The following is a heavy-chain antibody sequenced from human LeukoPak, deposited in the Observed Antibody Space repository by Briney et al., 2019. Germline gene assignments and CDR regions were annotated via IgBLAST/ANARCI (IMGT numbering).Heavy chain of an antibody. CDR3: ARGEKPSGRYYYGSGSYYFDY. CDR1: GGSFSGYY. D-gene: IGHD3-10*01. CDR2: INHSGST. V-gene: IGHV4-34*01. Sequence: SETLSLTCAVYGGSFSGYYWSWIRQPPGKGLEWIGEINHSGSTNYNPSLKSRVTISVDTSKNQFSLKLSSVTAADTAVYYCARGEKPSGRYYYGSGSYYFDYWGQGTLVTVSS. J-gene: IGHJ4*02.